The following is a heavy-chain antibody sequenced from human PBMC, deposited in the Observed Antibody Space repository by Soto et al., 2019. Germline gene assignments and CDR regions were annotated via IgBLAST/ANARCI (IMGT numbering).Heavy chain of an antibody. CDR3: ARVAGGSYYPKYYFDY. V-gene: IGHV4-39*01. D-gene: IGHD1-26*01. Sequence: PSETLSLTCSVSGGSINSDKYYWGWIRQPPGKGLEWIGSIYFRGNTYYNPSLQTRVTISVDTSKNQFSLKLSSVTAADTAVYYCARVAGGSYYPKYYFDYWGQGTLVTVSS. CDR2: IYFRGNT. CDR1: GGSINSDKYY. J-gene: IGHJ4*02.